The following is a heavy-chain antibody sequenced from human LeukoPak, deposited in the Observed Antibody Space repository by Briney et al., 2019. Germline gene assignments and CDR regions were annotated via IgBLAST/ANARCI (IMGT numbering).Heavy chain of an antibody. CDR2: INYNGGA. CDR3: ARLSGTHYEAIDY. V-gene: IGHV4-39*01. CDR1: GGSITSGSYY. D-gene: IGHD1-14*01. Sequence: PSETLSLTCTVSGGSITSGSYYWGWIRQPPGKGLEWIGSINYNGGAYYNPSLKSRVTISVDTSKNQFSLKLSSVTAADMAVYYCARLSGTHYEAIDYWGQGTLVTVSS. J-gene: IGHJ4*02.